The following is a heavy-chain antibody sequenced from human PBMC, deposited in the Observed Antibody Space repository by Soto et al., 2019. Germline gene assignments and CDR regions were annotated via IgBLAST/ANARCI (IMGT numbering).Heavy chain of an antibody. Sequence: GSLRLSCAASGFTFSSYSMNLVRQAPGKGLEWVSYISSSSSTIYYADSVKGRFTISRDNAKNSLYLQMNSLRDEDTAVYYCARHDSKYYYHGMDVWGQGTTVTVSS. CDR2: ISSSSSTI. CDR1: GFTFSSYS. D-gene: IGHD4-4*01. V-gene: IGHV3-48*02. J-gene: IGHJ6*02. CDR3: ARHDSKYYYHGMDV.